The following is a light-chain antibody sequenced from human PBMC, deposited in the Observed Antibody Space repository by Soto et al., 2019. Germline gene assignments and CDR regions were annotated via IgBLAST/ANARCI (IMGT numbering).Light chain of an antibody. CDR2: GAS. CDR1: QSVGSN. J-gene: IGKJ1*01. CDR3: KQYNNWPRT. Sequence: EIVRTQSPATLSVSPGERATLSCRASQSVGSNLAWYQQTPGQAPRLLIYGASTRATGIPARFSGSESGADFTLTISSLQSEDFAVYYCKQYNNWPRTFGQGTKVDIK. V-gene: IGKV3-15*01.